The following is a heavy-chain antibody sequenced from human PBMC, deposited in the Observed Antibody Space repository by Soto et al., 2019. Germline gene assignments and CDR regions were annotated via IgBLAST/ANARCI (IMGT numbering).Heavy chain of an antibody. V-gene: IGHV3-23*01. CDR3: AKVRCSNSNCPFDH. Sequence: EMQLLESGGGLVQPGGSLRLSCAASGFTFSSYAMSWVRPVPGKGLEWVSTISNGGLNTYYADSVKGRFTISRDNSRSSLYMQMNSLRAEDTAVYFCAKVRCSNSNCPFDHWGQGTLVTVSS. D-gene: IGHD2-2*01. CDR1: GFTFSSYA. CDR2: ISNGGLNT. J-gene: IGHJ4*02.